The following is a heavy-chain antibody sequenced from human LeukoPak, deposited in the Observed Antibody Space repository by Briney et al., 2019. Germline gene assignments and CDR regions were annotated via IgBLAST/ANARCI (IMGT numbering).Heavy chain of an antibody. CDR1: GYTFTGYY. CDR2: IYPRDGST. D-gene: IGHD3-9*01. J-gene: IGHJ6*02. Sequence: ASVKVSCKASGYTFTGYYMHWVRQAPGQGLEWMGMIYPRDGSTSYAQKFQGRVTVTRDTSTSTVHMELSGLRSEDTAVYYCAREGFYYDILTGYYHKYYYYGMDVWGQGTTVTVPS. CDR3: AREGFYYDILTGYYHKYYYYGMDV. V-gene: IGHV1-46*01.